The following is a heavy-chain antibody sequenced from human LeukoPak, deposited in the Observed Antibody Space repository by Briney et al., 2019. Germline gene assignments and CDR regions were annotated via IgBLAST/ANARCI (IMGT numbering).Heavy chain of an antibody. CDR3: ARDWFHAIDY. V-gene: IGHV3-74*01. J-gene: IGHJ4*02. Sequence: GGSLRLSCAASGFTVSSNYMNWVRQVPGKGLVWVSRIRGDGSDARYAESVKGRFTISRDNAKNTLYLQMNSLRDEDTAVYYCARDWFHAIDYWGQGTLVTVSS. CDR1: GFTVSSNY. D-gene: IGHD2/OR15-2a*01. CDR2: IRGDGSDA.